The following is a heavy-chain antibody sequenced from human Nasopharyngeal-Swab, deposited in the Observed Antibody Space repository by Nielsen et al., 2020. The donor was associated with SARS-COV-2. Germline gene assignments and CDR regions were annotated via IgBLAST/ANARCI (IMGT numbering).Heavy chain of an antibody. CDR2: ISTSGSST. CDR3: AKPASTTSCSYFDY. V-gene: IGHV3-23*01. D-gene: IGHD2/OR15-2a*01. J-gene: IGHJ4*02. CDR1: GFTFSNYA. Sequence: GESLKISCAASGFTFSNYAMPWVRQAPGKGLEWVSGISTSGSSTYYADSVKGRFTISRDNSKNTLYLQMSSLRANDTAVYYCAKPASTTSCSYFDYWGQGTLVSVSS.